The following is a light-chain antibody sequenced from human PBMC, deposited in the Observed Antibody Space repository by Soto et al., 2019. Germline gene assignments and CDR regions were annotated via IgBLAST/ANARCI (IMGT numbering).Light chain of an antibody. CDR3: QQYSNWRFWT. V-gene: IGKV3-15*01. CDR2: GAS. J-gene: IGKJ1*01. CDR1: QSVSNF. Sequence: EKVMTQAPATLSMSRGERATLSCRASQSVSNFLAWYQQKPGQAPRLLIHGASTRATGTPARFSGSGSGTEGTLAISSLESEDFAVDYCQQYSNWRFWTFGQGTKVEVK.